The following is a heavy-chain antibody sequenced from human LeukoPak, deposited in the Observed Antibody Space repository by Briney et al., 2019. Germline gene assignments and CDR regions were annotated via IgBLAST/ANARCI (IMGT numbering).Heavy chain of an antibody. CDR1: GGSISSYY. CDR2: IYYSGST. Sequence: KPSESLSLTCTVSGGSISSYYWSWIRLPPGKGLEWIGYIYYSGSTNYNPSLKSRVTISVDTSKNQFSLKLSSVTAADTAVYYCARHSPSGYYYYGMDVWGQGTTVTVSS. V-gene: IGHV4-59*08. CDR3: ARHSPSGYYYYGMDV. D-gene: IGHD1-26*01. J-gene: IGHJ6*02.